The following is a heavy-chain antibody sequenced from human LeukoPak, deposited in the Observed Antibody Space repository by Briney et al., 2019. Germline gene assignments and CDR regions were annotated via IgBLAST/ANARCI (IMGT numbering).Heavy chain of an antibody. D-gene: IGHD3-22*01. CDR2: IYYSGST. V-gene: IGHV4-31*03. Sequence: PSQTLSLTCTVSGGSISSGGYYWSWIRQHPGKGLEWIGYIYYSGSTYYNLSLKSRVTISVDTSKNQFSLKLSSVTAADTAVYYCAREDDSYYYYGMDVWGQGTTVTVSS. CDR3: AREDDSYYYYGMDV. J-gene: IGHJ6*02. CDR1: GGSISSGGYY.